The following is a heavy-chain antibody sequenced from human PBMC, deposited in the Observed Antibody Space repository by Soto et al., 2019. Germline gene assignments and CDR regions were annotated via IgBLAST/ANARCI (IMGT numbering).Heavy chain of an antibody. J-gene: IGHJ6*02. Sequence: ASVKVSCKASGYTFTSYGISWVRQAPGQGLEWMGWISAYNGNTNYAQKLQGRVTMTTDTSTSTAYMELRSLRSDGTAVYYCASSGGNFYYYYGMDVWGQGATVTFSS. D-gene: IGHD2-15*01. CDR2: ISAYNGNT. V-gene: IGHV1-18*04. CDR1: GYTFTSYG. CDR3: ASSGGNFYYYYGMDV.